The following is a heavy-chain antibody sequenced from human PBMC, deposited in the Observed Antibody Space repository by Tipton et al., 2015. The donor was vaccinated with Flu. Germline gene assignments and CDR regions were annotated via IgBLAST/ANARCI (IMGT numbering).Heavy chain of an antibody. CDR1: GFTFRTNG. CDR2: IRSDETTE. J-gene: IGHJ4*02. V-gene: IGHV3-30*02. D-gene: IGHD1-26*01. Sequence: GSLRLSCAASGFTFRTNGMHWVRQAPGKGLEWVAHIRSDETTEYADSVKGRFTISRDNSKDMLYLQMNRLRIEDTAVFYCAKSGGFDFWNQGALVIVSS. CDR3: AKSGGFDF.